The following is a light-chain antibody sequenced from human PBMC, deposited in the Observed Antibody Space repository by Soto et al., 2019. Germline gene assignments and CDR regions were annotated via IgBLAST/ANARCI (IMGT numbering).Light chain of an antibody. CDR3: AAWDDSLSGYV. Sequence: ALTQPPSASGTPGQKVTISCSGSSSNIGDNYVYWHQQLPGTAPKLLIYRNNQRPSGVPDRFSGSKSGTSASLAISGLRSEDEADYYCAAWDDSLSGYVFGPGTKVTVL. V-gene: IGLV1-47*01. CDR2: RNN. CDR1: SSNIGDNY. J-gene: IGLJ1*01.